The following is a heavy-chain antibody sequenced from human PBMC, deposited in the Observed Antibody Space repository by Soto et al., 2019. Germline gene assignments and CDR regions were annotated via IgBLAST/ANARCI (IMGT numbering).Heavy chain of an antibody. D-gene: IGHD5-18*01. CDR2: IYHSGST. Sequence: PSETLSLTCTVSGGSISSYYWSWIRQPPGKGLEWIGYIYHSGSTYYNPSLKSRVTISVDRSKNQFSLKLSSVTAADTAVYYCARDYRGYTYGYAFDVWGQGTMVTVSS. CDR1: GGSISSYY. V-gene: IGHV4-59*12. CDR3: ARDYRGYTYGYAFDV. J-gene: IGHJ3*01.